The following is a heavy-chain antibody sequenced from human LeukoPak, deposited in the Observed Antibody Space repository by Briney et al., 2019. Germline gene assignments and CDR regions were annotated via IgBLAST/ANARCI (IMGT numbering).Heavy chain of an antibody. D-gene: IGHD6-6*01. Sequence: SETLSLTCAVYGGSFSGYYWSWIRQPPGKGLEWIGEINHSGSTNYNPSLKSRVTISVDTSKNQFSLKLSSVTAADTAVYHCAREERAARLLDYWGQGTLVTVSS. V-gene: IGHV4-34*01. CDR2: INHSGST. CDR3: AREERAARLLDY. J-gene: IGHJ4*02. CDR1: GGSFSGYY.